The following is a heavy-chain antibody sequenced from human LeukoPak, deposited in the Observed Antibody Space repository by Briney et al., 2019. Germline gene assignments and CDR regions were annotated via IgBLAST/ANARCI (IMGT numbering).Heavy chain of an antibody. Sequence: PGGSLRLSCAASGFTFSSYGMNWVRQAPGKGLEWISYISGSGSTIYYADSVKGRFTISRDNAKNSLYLQMNGLRAEDTAVYYCAKDSSKWAFDYWGQGTLVTVSS. J-gene: IGHJ4*02. V-gene: IGHV3-48*03. D-gene: IGHD2-2*01. CDR3: AKDSSKWAFDY. CDR1: GFTFSSYG. CDR2: ISGSGSTI.